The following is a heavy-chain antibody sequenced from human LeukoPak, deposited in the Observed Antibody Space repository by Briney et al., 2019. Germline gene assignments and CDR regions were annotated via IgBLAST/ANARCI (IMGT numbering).Heavy chain of an antibody. CDR2: ISAYNGNT. V-gene: IGHV1-18*01. CDR3: ARGPMVRGVIWTYYFDY. D-gene: IGHD3-10*01. CDR1: GYTFTSYG. Sequence: ASVKVSCKASGYTFTSYGICWGRQAPGQGLEWVGWISAYNGNTNYAQKLQGRVTMTTDTSTSTAYMELRSLRSDDTAVYYCARGPMVRGVIWTYYFDYWGQGTLVTVSS. J-gene: IGHJ4*02.